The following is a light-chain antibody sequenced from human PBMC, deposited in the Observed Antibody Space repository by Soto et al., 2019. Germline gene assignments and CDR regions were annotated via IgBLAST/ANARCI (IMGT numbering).Light chain of an antibody. CDR3: QQYDNWPPCT. CDR1: QSVSRF. Sequence: EIVMTQSPATLSVSPGERVTLSCSASQSVSRFLAWYQQRPGQAPRLLIYDTSTRATGVPARFSGSGSWTECSLTISSLQSEDFAVYYCQQYDNWPPCTFGQGTKLEVK. J-gene: IGKJ2*02. CDR2: DTS. V-gene: IGKV3-15*01.